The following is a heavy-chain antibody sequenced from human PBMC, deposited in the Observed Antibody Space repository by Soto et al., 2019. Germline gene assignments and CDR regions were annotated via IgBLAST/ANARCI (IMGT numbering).Heavy chain of an antibody. D-gene: IGHD2-15*01. J-gene: IGHJ6*02. CDR2: IYWDDDK. V-gene: IGHV2-5*02. CDR1: GFSLSTSGVG. CDR3: AYLPCSGGSCYWFSYSGMDV. Sequence: QITLKESGPTLVKPTQTLTLTCTFSGFSLSTSGVGVAWIRQPPGKALEWLALIYWDDDKRYRPSLETRLTLTNDTSTTQVVLSMTNMASVDTATYYCAYLPCSGGSCYWFSYSGMDVWGQGTTVTVSS.